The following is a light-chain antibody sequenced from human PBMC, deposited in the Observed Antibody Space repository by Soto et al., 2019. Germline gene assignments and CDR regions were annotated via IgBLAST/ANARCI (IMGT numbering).Light chain of an antibody. CDR1: QSISSY. CDR3: QQSYSTPPRT. CDR2: AAY. Sequence: DIQMTQSPSSLSASVGDRVTITCRASQSISSYLNWYQQKPGKAPKLLIYAAYSLQSAVPLRFSGSGSGTDFTLTISSLKPEDFATYHCQQSYSTPPRTFGQRTKVEIK. J-gene: IGKJ1*01. V-gene: IGKV1-39*01.